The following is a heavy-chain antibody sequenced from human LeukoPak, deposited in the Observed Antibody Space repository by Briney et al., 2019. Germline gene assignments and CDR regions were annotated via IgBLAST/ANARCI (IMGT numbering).Heavy chain of an antibody. CDR2: ISYDGSNK. Sequence: GGSLRLSCAASGFTFSSYAMHWVRQAPGKGLEWVAVISYDGSNKYYADSVKGRFTISRDNSKNTLYLQMNSLRAEDTAVYYCARSTAGWELPTGFDYWGQGTLVTVSS. CDR1: GFTFSSYA. J-gene: IGHJ4*02. D-gene: IGHD1-26*01. CDR3: ARSTAGWELPTGFDY. V-gene: IGHV3-30*14.